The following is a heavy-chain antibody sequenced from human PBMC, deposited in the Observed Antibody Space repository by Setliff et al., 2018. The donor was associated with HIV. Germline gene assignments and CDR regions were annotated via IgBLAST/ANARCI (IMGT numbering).Heavy chain of an antibody. J-gene: IGHJ3*02. CDR3: AKMHTAMDPDTFDI. Sequence: GESLKISCAVSGFTFISYGMYWVRQAPGKGLEWVAFIRYDGSYRYYVDSVKGRFTISRDNSKNTVFLQMNSLRVEDTAIYYCAKMHTAMDPDTFDIWGKGTMVTVS. CDR2: IRYDGSYR. CDR1: GFTFISYG. D-gene: IGHD5-18*01. V-gene: IGHV3-30*02.